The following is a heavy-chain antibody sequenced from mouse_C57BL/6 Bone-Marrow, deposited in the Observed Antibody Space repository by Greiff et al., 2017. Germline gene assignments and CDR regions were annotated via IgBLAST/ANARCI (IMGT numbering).Heavy chain of an antibody. J-gene: IGHJ4*01. CDR1: GYTFTSYG. CDR2: IYPRSGNT. Sequence: QVQLQQSGAELARPGASVKLSCKASGYTFTSYGISWVKQSTGQGLEWIGEIYPRSGNTYYNEKFKGKATLTADKSSSTAYMELRSLTSEDSAVYVCARSFIATGVAPYYAIDYWGQGTSVTVSS. CDR3: ARSFIATGVAPYYAIDY. V-gene: IGHV1-81*01. D-gene: IGHD1-1*01.